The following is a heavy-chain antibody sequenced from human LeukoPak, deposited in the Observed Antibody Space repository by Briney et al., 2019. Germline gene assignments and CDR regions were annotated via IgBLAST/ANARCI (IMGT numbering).Heavy chain of an antibody. CDR1: GGSISSSSYY. V-gene: IGHV4-39*02. Sequence: SETLSLTCTVSGGSISSSSYYWGWIRQPPGKGLEWIGSIYYSGSTYYNPSLKSRVTISVDTSKNQFSLKLSSVTAADTAVYYCAREYDFWSGVDAFDIWGQGTMVTVSS. CDR2: IYYSGST. J-gene: IGHJ3*02. CDR3: AREYDFWSGVDAFDI. D-gene: IGHD3-3*01.